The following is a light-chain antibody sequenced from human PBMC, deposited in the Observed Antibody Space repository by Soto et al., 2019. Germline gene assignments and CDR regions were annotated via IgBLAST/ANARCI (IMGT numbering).Light chain of an antibody. Sequence: DIQMTQSPSSLSASVGDRVTITCRASQSISTYLNWYQQKPGKAPKALIYSASRLQSGVPSRFSGSGSGTDFTLTISSLQPEDFATYFCQQSSSTPPEYTFGQGTRVDIK. CDR3: QQSSSTPPEYT. CDR1: QSISTY. J-gene: IGKJ2*01. V-gene: IGKV1-39*01. CDR2: SAS.